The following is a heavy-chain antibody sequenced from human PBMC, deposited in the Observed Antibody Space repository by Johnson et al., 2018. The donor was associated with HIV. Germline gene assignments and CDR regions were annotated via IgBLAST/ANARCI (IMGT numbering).Heavy chain of an antibody. CDR2: IQPDGKIK. CDR1: GFTFSSYA. D-gene: IGHD6-19*01. J-gene: IGHJ3*02. CDR3: AKARVRYSSDVDALDI. V-gene: IGHV3-30*02. Sequence: QMQLVESGGGVVQPGRSLRLSCAASGFTFSSYAMHWVRQAPGKGLEWVAFIQPDGKIKFYADSVKGRFTISRDIAKDTLYLQMNSLRAEDTAFYYCAKARVRYSSDVDALDIWGQGTMVTVSS.